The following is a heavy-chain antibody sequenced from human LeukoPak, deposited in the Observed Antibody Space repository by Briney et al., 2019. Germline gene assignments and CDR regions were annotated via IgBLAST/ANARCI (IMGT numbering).Heavy chain of an antibody. CDR1: GFTFTNYW. Sequence: PGGSLRLSCAASGFTFTNYWMHWVRQVPGKGLVWVSHINSDGSNAAYADSVEGRFTISRDNAKNTLYLQMNSLRAEDTAVYYCARGSDCGGDCYTSRLYNWFDPWGQGTQVTVSS. CDR3: ARGSDCGGDCYTSRLYNWFDP. V-gene: IGHV3-74*01. CDR2: INSDGSNA. D-gene: IGHD2-21*02. J-gene: IGHJ5*02.